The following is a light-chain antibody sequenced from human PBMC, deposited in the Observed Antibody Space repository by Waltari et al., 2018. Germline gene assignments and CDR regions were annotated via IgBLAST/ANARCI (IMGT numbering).Light chain of an antibody. CDR1: SRTVGRYNY. Sequence: QSALTQPRPVSGSPGQSVTISCAGSSRTVGRYNYVSGYQLHPGKAPQLIIYDVSERPSGVPDRFSGSKSGNTASLPISGLQAEDEADYYCSSYAGSHTEVFGTGTEITVL. CDR2: DVS. CDR3: SSYAGSHTEV. J-gene: IGLJ1*01. V-gene: IGLV2-11*01.